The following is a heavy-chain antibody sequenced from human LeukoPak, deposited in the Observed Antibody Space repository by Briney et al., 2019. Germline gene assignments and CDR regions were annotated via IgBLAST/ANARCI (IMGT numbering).Heavy chain of an antibody. V-gene: IGHV4-34*01. Sequence: SETLSLTCAVYGGSFRGYYWSWIRQPPGKGLEWIGEINHSGSTNYNPSLKSRVTISVDTSKNQFSLKLSSVTAADTAVYYCARGPNYGDYVGAIYFDYWGQGTLVTVSS. J-gene: IGHJ4*02. CDR2: INHSGST. CDR1: GGSFRGYY. CDR3: ARGPNYGDYVGAIYFDY. D-gene: IGHD4-17*01.